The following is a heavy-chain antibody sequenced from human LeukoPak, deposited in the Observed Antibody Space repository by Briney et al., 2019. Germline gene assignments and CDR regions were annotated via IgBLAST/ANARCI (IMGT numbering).Heavy chain of an antibody. D-gene: IGHD2-21*01. CDR2: INTDGSST. CDR3: ARDSAYCGGDCYLFDI. J-gene: IGHJ3*02. Sequence: PGGSLRLSCVVSGFTFSNYWMHWVRQAPGKGLVWVSRINTDGSSTTYADSVKGRFTISRDNAKNTLYLQMNSLRAEDTAVYYCARDSAYCGGDCYLFDIWGQGTMVTVSS. CDR1: GFTFSNYW. V-gene: IGHV3-74*01.